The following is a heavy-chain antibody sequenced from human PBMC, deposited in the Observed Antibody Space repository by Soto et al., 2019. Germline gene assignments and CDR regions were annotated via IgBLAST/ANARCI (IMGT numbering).Heavy chain of an antibody. V-gene: IGHV3-9*01. D-gene: IGHD1-26*01. Sequence: PEGSLRLSCAASGFTFDDYAMHWVRPAPGKGLEWVSGISWNSGSIGYADSVKGRFTISRDNAKNSLYLQMNSLRAEDTALYYCAKDGAGAYYYYGMDVWGQGTTVTVSS. CDR1: GFTFDDYA. CDR3: AKDGAGAYYYYGMDV. J-gene: IGHJ6*02. CDR2: ISWNSGSI.